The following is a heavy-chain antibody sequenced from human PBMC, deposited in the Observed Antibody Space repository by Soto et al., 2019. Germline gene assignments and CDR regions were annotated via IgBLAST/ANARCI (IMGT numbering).Heavy chain of an antibody. D-gene: IGHD2-15*01. CDR3: AKAMVGASYYYYYYGMDV. CDR1: GFTFDDYT. Sequence: SGGSLRLSCAASGFTFDDYTMHLVRQAPGKGLEWVSLISWDGGSTYYADSVKGRFTISRDNSKNSLYLQMNSLRTEDTALYYCAKAMVGASYYYYYYGMDVWGQGTTVTVSS. J-gene: IGHJ6*02. CDR2: ISWDGGST. V-gene: IGHV3-43*01.